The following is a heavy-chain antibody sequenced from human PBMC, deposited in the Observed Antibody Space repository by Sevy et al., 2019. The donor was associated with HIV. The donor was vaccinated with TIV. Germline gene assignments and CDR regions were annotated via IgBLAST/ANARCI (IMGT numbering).Heavy chain of an antibody. J-gene: IGHJ4*02. CDR2: IGGSGGST. CDR1: GFTFTDYV. CDR3: ATDRISDWFFDS. V-gene: IGHV3-23*01. D-gene: IGHD3-9*01. Sequence: GGSLRLSCTASGFTFTDYVMNWVRQAPGRGLEWVSSIGGSGGSTHYADSVKGRFTISRDNPKNTLYLQMNSLRAEVTAVYYCATDRISDWFFDSWGQGTLVTVSS.